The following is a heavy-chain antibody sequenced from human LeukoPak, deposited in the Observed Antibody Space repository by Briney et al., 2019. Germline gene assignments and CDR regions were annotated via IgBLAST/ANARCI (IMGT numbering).Heavy chain of an antibody. CDR3: ARSLVVPAAIWWFDP. Sequence: PSETLSLTCTVSGGSISSYYWSWIRQPPGKGLEWIGRIYTSGSTNYNPSLKSRVTISVDTSKNQFSLKLSSVTAADTAVYYCARSLVVPAAIWWFDPWGQGTLVTVSS. D-gene: IGHD2-2*02. CDR2: IYTSGST. CDR1: GGSISSYY. J-gene: IGHJ5*02. V-gene: IGHV4-4*08.